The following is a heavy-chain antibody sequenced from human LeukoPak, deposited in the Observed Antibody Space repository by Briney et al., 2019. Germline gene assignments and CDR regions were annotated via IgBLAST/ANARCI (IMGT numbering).Heavy chain of an antibody. Sequence: GGSLRLSCAASGFTLSSYGMHWVRQAPGKGLVWVAVISYVGSNKYYADSVKGRFTISRDNSKNTLYLQMNSLRAEDTAVYYCAKDLLLLFAAFDIWGQGQWSPSLQ. CDR1: GFTLSSYG. CDR3: AKDLLLLFAAFDI. V-gene: IGHV3-30*18. D-gene: IGHD2-15*01. J-gene: IGHJ3*02. CDR2: ISYVGSNK.